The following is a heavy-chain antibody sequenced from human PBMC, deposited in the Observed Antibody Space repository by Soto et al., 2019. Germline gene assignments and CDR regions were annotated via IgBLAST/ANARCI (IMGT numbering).Heavy chain of an antibody. CDR2: IKQDGSER. CDR3: AREKYSRDCFDP. D-gene: IGHD5-12*01. Sequence: EVQLVESGGGLVQPGGSLRLSCTASGFTLSSHWMSWVRQAPGKGLEWVANIKQDGSERYYVGSVKGRFTISRDNAKNSLYLQMNSLRAEDTAVYYCAREKYSRDCFDPWGQGTLVTVSS. CDR1: GFTLSSHW. V-gene: IGHV3-7*01. J-gene: IGHJ5*02.